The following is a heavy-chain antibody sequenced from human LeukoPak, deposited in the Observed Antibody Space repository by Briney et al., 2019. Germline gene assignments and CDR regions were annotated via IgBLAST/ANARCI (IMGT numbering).Heavy chain of an antibody. D-gene: IGHD6-19*01. V-gene: IGHV3-48*03. Sequence: GGSLRLSCAASGFTFSSYEMNWVRQAPGKGLEWVSYISSSGSTIYYADSVKGRFTISRDNAKNSLYLQMNSLRAEDTAVYYCARDLVAGTGGYWGQGTLVTVSS. CDR1: GFTFSSYE. J-gene: IGHJ4*02. CDR2: ISSSGSTI. CDR3: ARDLVAGTGGY.